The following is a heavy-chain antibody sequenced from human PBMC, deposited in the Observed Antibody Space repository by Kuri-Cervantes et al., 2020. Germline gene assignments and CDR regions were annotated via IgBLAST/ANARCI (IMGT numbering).Heavy chain of an antibody. CDR1: GFTFSSYS. CDR3: ARIGRNDAFDI. Sequence: GESLKISCAASGFTFSSYSMNWVRQAPGKGLEWVSSISSSSSYIYYADSVKGRFTTSRDNAKNSLYLQMNSLRAEDTAVYYCARIGRNDAFDIWGQGTMVTVSS. CDR2: ISSSSSYI. V-gene: IGHV3-21*04. J-gene: IGHJ3*02.